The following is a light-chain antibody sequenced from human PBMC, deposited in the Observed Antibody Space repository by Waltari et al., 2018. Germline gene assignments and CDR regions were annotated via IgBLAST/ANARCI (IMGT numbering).Light chain of an antibody. Sequence: AIPLPQSPSALSASVRDRVPLSCRASQNIYSNVAWYQQNPWKAPKLLIYAASSLQSGIPSRVSGSGSGTDFTLTISSLQPEDSAAYYGQHYYDNPRTFGQGTKVEIK. V-gene: IGKV1-6*01. J-gene: IGKJ1*01. CDR1: QNIYSN. CDR3: QHYYDNPRT. CDR2: AAS.